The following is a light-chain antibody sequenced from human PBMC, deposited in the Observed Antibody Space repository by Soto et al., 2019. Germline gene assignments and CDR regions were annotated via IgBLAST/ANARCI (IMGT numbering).Light chain of an antibody. CDR1: ISNIGSNT. V-gene: IGLV1-44*01. CDR3: AAWDDSLNGDVV. CDR2: SNN. J-gene: IGLJ2*01. Sequence: QSVLTQPPSASGTPGQRVTISCSGSISNIGSNTVNWYQQLPGTAPKLLIYSNNQRPSGVPARFSGSKSGTSASLAISGLQSEDEADYYCAAWDDSLNGDVVFGGGTKVTVL.